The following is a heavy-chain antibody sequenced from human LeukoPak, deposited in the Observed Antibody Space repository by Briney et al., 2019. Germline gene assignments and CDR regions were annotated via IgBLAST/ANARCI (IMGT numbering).Heavy chain of an antibody. CDR2: INSDGSST. CDR1: GFTFSSYW. V-gene: IGHV3-74*01. D-gene: IGHD6-19*01. CDR3: ARLGSSGWYTNYWFDP. J-gene: IGHJ5*02. Sequence: GGSLRLSCAASGFTFSSYWMHWVRQAPGKGLVWVSRINSDGSSTSYADSVKGRFTISRDNTKNTLYLQMNSLRAEDTAVYYCARLGSSGWYTNYWFDPWGQGTLVTVSS.